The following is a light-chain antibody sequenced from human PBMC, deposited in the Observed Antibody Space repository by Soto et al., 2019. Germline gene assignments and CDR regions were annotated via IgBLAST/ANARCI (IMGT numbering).Light chain of an antibody. CDR3: QQYGSSPRT. CDR2: GAS. Sequence: EIVLTQSPGTLYLSPGERATLSCRARQSVSSSYLAWYQQKPGQAPRLLIYGASSRATGIPDRFSGSGSGTDFTLTISRLEPEDFVVYYCQQYGSSPRTFGQGTKVEIK. V-gene: IGKV3-20*01. J-gene: IGKJ1*01. CDR1: QSVSSSY.